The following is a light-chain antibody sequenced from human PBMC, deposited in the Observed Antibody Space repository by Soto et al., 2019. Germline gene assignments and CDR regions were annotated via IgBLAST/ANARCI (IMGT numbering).Light chain of an antibody. CDR1: SSNIGGNT. J-gene: IGLJ3*02. CDR3: ATWDDSLNGWV. V-gene: IGLV1-44*01. Sequence: QSVVTQQPSASGTPGQRVTISCSGSSSNIGGNTVNWYQQLPGTAPKLLMFANKERPSGVPDRFSASKSGTSASLAINGLQSDDEADYYCATWDDSLNGWVFGGGTQMTVL. CDR2: ANK.